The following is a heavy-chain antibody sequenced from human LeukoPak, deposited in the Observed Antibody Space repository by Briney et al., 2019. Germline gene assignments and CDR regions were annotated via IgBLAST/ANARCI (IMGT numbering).Heavy chain of an antibody. D-gene: IGHD1-1*01. J-gene: IGHJ4*02. CDR3: ARSSALDTFFFDY. CDR2: IYPGDYDT. Sequence: GESLNISCKGSGYSFTSYWIGWVRQMPAKGLEWMGIIYPGDYDTRYSPSFQGQVTISADKSISTAYLQWSSLKASDTAMYYCARSSALDTFFFDYWGQGTRVTVSS. CDR1: GYSFTSYW. V-gene: IGHV5-51*01.